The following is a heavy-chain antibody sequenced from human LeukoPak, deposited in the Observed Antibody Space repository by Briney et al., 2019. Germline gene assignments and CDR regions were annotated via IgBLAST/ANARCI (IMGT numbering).Heavy chain of an antibody. J-gene: IGHJ6*03. CDR1: GVSISSSNSY. CDR2: IYYSGNT. Sequence: SETLSLTCTVSGVSISSSNSYWGWIRQPPGKGLEWIGSIYYSGNTYYNASLKSQVSISIDTSKNQFSLKLSSVTAADTAVYYCARGSDTAMVIYYYYYMDVWGKGTTVTVSS. V-gene: IGHV4-39*01. D-gene: IGHD5-18*01. CDR3: ARGSDTAMVIYYYYYMDV.